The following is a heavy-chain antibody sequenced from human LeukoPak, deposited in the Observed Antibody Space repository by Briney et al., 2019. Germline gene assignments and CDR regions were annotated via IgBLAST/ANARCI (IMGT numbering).Heavy chain of an antibody. J-gene: IGHJ2*01. D-gene: IGHD1-26*01. CDR3: ARSFLGHWYFDL. V-gene: IGHV4-59*01. CDR2: IYYSGST. Sequence: PSETLSLTCTVSGGSISSYYWSWIRQPPGMGLEWIGCIYYSGSTNYNPSLKSRVTISVDTSKDQFTLRLTSVTAADTAVYYCARSFLGHWYFDLWGRGTLVTVSS. CDR1: GGSISSYY.